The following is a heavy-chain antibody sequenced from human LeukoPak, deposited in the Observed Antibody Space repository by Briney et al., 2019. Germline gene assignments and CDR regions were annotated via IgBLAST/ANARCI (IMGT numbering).Heavy chain of an antibody. D-gene: IGHD1-7*01. CDR3: ARQGGTTQDY. V-gene: IGHV4-30-2*03. Sequence: SETLSLTCAVSGGSISSGGYSWSWIRQPPGKGLEWIGSIYYSGSTYYNPSLKSRVTISVDTSKNQFSLKLSSVTAADTAVYYCARQGGTTQDYWGQGTLVTVSS. CDR2: IYYSGST. CDR1: GGSISSGGYS. J-gene: IGHJ4*02.